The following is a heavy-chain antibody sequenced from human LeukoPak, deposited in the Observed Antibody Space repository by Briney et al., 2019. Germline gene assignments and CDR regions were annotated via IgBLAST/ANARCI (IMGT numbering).Heavy chain of an antibody. CDR1: GFTFSSYG. CDR3: ARDSMGPDTAMALYYFDY. Sequence: GGSLRLSCAASGFTFSSYGMHWVRQAPGKGLEWVAVIWYDGSNKCYADSVKGRFTISRDNSKNTLYLQMNSLRAEDTAVYYCARDSMGPDTAMALYYFDYWGQGTLVTVSS. V-gene: IGHV3-33*01. J-gene: IGHJ4*02. CDR2: IWYDGSNK. D-gene: IGHD5-18*01.